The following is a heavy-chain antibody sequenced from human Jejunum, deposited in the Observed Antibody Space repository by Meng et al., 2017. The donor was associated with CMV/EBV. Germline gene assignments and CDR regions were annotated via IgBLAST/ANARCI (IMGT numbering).Heavy chain of an antibody. V-gene: IGHV3-21*01. CDR1: GFTFTCYS. Sequence: SGFTFTCYSITWVRQAPGKGLEWLSYISGSSTYIYHADSVKGRFTISRDNAKNSVYLQMNRLRAEDTAVYYCARAIDYGDPNWFDPWGQGTLVTVSS. CDR3: ARAIDYGDPNWFDP. CDR2: ISGSSTYI. D-gene: IGHD4-17*01. J-gene: IGHJ5*02.